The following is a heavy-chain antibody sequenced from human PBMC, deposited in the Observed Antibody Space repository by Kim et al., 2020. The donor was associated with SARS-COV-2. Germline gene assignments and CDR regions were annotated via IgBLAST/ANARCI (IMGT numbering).Heavy chain of an antibody. Sequence: KEGGSANSYGNSVRARLTLSRDNAEDSLFLQMNSLGAEDTAVYYCAGDFDAWGQGTLVTVSS. D-gene: IGHD3-9*01. J-gene: IGHJ5*02. CDR3: AGDFDA. CDR2: KEGGSAN. V-gene: IGHV3-7*01.